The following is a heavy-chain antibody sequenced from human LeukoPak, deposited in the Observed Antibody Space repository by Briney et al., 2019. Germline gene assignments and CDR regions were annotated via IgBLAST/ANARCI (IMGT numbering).Heavy chain of an antibody. V-gene: IGHV3-23*01. J-gene: IGHJ4*02. CDR2: ISGSGGST. CDR3: AKYYGLGINDY. CDR1: GFTLSSYA. Sequence: PGRSLRLSCAASGFTLSSYAMNWVRQAPGKGLEWVSSISGSGGSTYYADSVKGRFTISRDNSKNMLYLQMKSLRAEDTAVYYCAKYYGLGINDYWGQGTLVTVSS. D-gene: IGHD3-10*01.